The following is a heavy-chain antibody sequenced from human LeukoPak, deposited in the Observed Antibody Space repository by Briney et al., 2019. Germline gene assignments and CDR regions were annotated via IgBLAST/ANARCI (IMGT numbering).Heavy chain of an antibody. D-gene: IGHD6-19*01. CDR1: GYPFRNYA. CDR3: ARRRGSGWYYYGFDV. V-gene: IGHV1-8*01. CDR2: MNPNTGNT. Sequence: ASVKVSCKASGYPFRNYAINWVRQAPGQGLEWMGWMNPNTGNTGYAQRFQGRVILTSDTSTSTDYMELSSLRSEDTAVYYCARRRGSGWYYYGFDVWGQGTTVTVS. J-gene: IGHJ6*02.